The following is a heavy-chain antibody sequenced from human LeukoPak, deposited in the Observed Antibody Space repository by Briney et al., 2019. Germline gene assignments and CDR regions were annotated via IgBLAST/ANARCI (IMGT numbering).Heavy chain of an antibody. V-gene: IGHV1-24*01. CDR1: GCTLTELF. Sequence: GSAVTVSFMVSGCTLTELFMHWVGQAPGKGREGVGGFDPEDGETIYAQKFQGRVTMTEDTSTDTAYMELSSLRSEDTAVYYCATDHPYSSSWYYDYWGQGTLVTVSS. J-gene: IGHJ4*02. D-gene: IGHD6-13*01. CDR3: ATDHPYSSSWYYDY. CDR2: FDPEDGET.